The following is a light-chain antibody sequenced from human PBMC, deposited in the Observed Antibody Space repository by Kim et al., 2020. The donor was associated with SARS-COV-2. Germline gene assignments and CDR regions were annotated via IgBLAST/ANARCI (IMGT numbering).Light chain of an antibody. J-gene: IGKJ2*01. V-gene: IGKV3-20*01. CDR3: QQYYRPPFT. Sequence: LTPGERAPLSCRASQSLAPTRLAWFQQKPGQAPRLLIYGTSSRATGIPDSFSASESGTDFTLTISRLEPEDFALYFCQQYYRPPFTFGQGTKLEI. CDR1: QSLAPTR. CDR2: GTS.